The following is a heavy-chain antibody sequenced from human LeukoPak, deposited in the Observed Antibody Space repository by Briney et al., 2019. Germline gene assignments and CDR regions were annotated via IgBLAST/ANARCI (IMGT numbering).Heavy chain of an antibody. D-gene: IGHD5-18*01. CDR3: ARAISHTAMAAHYYYYYMDV. CDR1: GGSISSSSYY. V-gene: IGHV4-39*07. CDR2: IYYSGST. J-gene: IGHJ6*03. Sequence: KSSETLSLTCTVSGGSISSSSYYWGWIRQPPGKGLEWIGSIYYSGSTYYNPSLKSRVTISVDTSKNQFSLKLSSVTAADTAVYYCARAISHTAMAAHYYYYYMDVWGKGTTVTVSS.